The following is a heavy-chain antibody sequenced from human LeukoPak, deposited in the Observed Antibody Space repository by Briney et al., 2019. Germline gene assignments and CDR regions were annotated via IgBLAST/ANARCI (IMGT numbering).Heavy chain of an antibody. V-gene: IGHV4-38-2*01. CDR3: ASTGRSYYGDISFDY. CDR2: VYHSGSS. Sequence: SETLSLTCAVSGYSISSGYYWGWIRQPSGKGLEWIGSVYHSGSSYFNPSLKSRVSISLDTSKNQFSLKLNSVTAADTAVYYCASTGRSYYGDISFDYWGQGALVTVSS. D-gene: IGHD1-26*01. CDR1: GYSISSGYY. J-gene: IGHJ4*02.